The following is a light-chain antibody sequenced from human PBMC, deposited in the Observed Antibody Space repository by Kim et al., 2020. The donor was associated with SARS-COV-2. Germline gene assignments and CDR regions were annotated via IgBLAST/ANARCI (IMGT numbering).Light chain of an antibody. CDR3: QQYVNWPWT. Sequence: EILVTQSPGTLSVSPGERATLSCRASRSISGNLAWYQQKPGRAPRLLIFGASIRATGIPARFSGSESGTEFTLTISSLQSEDFAVYYCQQYVNWPWTFGQGTKVDIK. J-gene: IGKJ1*01. V-gene: IGKV3-15*01. CDR1: RSISGN. CDR2: GAS.